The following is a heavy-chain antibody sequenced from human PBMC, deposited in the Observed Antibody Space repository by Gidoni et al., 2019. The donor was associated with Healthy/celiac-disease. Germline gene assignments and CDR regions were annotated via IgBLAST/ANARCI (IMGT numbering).Heavy chain of an antibody. CDR2: MNPNSGNT. V-gene: IGHV1-8*01. CDR3: ARVNKVPYYDILTGWRTSYGMDV. Sequence: QVQLVQSGAEVKKPGASVKVSCKASGYTFTSYDINWVRQATGQGLEWMGWMNPNSGNTGYAQKFQGRVTMTRNTSISTAYMELSSLRSEDTAVYYCARVNKVPYYDILTGWRTSYGMDVWGQGTTVTVSS. J-gene: IGHJ6*02. D-gene: IGHD3-9*01. CDR1: GYTFTSYD.